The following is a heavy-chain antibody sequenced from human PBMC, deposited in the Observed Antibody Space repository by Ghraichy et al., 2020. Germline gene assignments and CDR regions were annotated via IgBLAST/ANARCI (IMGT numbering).Heavy chain of an antibody. CDR1: GGSVSSGSYY. CDR2: IYYSGST. Sequence: SETLSLTCTVSGGSVSSGSYYWSWIRQPPGKGLEWIGYIYYSGSTNYNPSLKSHVTISVDTSKNQFSLNLSSVTAADTAVYYCARDQGYYYVSSGYYYPYCYFDLCGRGTPVTVSS. J-gene: IGHJ2*01. D-gene: IGHD3-22*01. CDR3: ARDQGYYYVSSGYYYPYCYFDL. V-gene: IGHV4-61*01.